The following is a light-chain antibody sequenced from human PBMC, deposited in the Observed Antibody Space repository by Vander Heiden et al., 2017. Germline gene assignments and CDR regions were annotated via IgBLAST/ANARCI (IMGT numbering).Light chain of an antibody. J-gene: IGLJ3*02. CDR2: RDN. Sequence: QSVLTQPPSTFGTPGQRVPFPCSGSTTNIEHNYVYWSHKFPGTAPKTVLYRDNQRPSGISDRFSGSKSGTSASLAISGLRSEDEADYYCATWDDSLSSWVFGGGTGLTVL. V-gene: IGLV1-47*01. CDR1: TTNIEHNY. CDR3: ATWDDSLSSWV.